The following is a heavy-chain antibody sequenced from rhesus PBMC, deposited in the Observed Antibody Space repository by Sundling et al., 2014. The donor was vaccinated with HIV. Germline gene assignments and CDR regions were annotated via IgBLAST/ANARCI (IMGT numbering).Heavy chain of an antibody. CDR2: ISYSGST. CDR1: GGSISSGYYY. Sequence: QVQLQESGPGLVKPSETLSLTCAVSGGSISSGYYYWSWIRQPPGKGLEWIGSISYSGSTSYNPSLKSRVTISRDTSKNQFSLKLSSVTAADTAVYYCARVPVGSGLFDYWGQGVLVTVSS. J-gene: IGHJ4*01. V-gene: IGHV4-122*02. CDR3: ARVPVGSGLFDY. D-gene: IGHD6-31*01.